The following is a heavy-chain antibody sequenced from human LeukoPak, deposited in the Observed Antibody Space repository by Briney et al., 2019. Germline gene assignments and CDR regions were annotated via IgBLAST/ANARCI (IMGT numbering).Heavy chain of an antibody. D-gene: IGHD3-16*01. CDR3: ARDLGYDYVWGSYDY. Sequence: PGGSLRLSCAASGFTFSSYGMHWVRQAPGKGLEWVAVIWYDGSNKYYADSVKGRFTISRDNSKNTLYLQMNSLRAEDTAVYYCARDLGYDYVWGSYDYRGQGTLVTVSS. V-gene: IGHV3-33*01. CDR1: GFTFSSYG. J-gene: IGHJ4*02. CDR2: IWYDGSNK.